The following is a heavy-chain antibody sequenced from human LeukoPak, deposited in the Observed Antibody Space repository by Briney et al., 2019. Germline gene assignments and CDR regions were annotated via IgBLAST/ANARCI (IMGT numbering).Heavy chain of an antibody. Sequence: GGSLRLSCAASGFTFSSYAMSWVRQPPGRGLEWVSAISGSGGSTYYADSVKGRFTISRDNSKNTLYLQMNSLRAEDTAVYYCAKGRYGSGSYPSDYWGQGTLVTVSS. CDR2: ISGSGGST. CDR3: AKGRYGSGSYPSDY. D-gene: IGHD3-10*01. J-gene: IGHJ4*02. V-gene: IGHV3-23*01. CDR1: GFTFSSYA.